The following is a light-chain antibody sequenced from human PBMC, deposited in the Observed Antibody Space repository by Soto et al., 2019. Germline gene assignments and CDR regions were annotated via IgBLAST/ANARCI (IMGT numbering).Light chain of an antibody. CDR1: QSISNH. V-gene: IGKV1-39*01. Sequence: DIQVTQSPSSLSASAGERVPITCRASQSISNHLNWYQQKPGKAPNLLIYDASSLQSGVPSRFSGSGSGTDFTLTITSLQPEDFATYYCQQSYIMSEGYTFGQGTKLEIK. CDR2: DAS. CDR3: QQSYIMSEGYT. J-gene: IGKJ2*01.